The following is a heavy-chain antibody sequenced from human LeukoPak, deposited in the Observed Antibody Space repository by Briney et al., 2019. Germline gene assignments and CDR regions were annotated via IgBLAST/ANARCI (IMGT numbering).Heavy chain of an antibody. V-gene: IGHV4-59*01. CDR3: ARDGSSFDGSGSFDAFDV. D-gene: IGHD3-22*01. J-gene: IGHJ3*01. CDR1: GGSINTYF. Sequence: SETLSLTCTVSGGSINTYFWSWIRQAPGKGLEWIGFISTSGGTKHNPSLKSRVTISVDTSKNQFSLKLTSLTAADTVLYFCARDGSSFDGSGSFDAFDVWGRGTMVIVSS. CDR2: ISTSGGT.